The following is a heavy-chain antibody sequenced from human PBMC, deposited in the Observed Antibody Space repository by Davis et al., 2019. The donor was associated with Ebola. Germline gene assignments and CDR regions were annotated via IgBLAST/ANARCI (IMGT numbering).Heavy chain of an antibody. V-gene: IGHV4-59*01. D-gene: IGHD4-11*01. CDR3: ARDRHYSNYGGWDY. CDR2: LYYSGNT. Sequence: MPSETLSLTCTVSGGFISSYYWSWIRQPPGKGLEWIGYLYYSGNTNYNPSLKSRVTISVDTSKNQFSLKLSSVTAADTAVYYCARDRHYSNYGGWDYWGQGTLVTVSS. J-gene: IGHJ4*02. CDR1: GGFISSYY.